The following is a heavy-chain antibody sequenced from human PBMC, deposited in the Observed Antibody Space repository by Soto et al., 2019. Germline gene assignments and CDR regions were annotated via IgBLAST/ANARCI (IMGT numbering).Heavy chain of an antibody. CDR1: GFTFSSYA. CDR3: AKRMAAAGSFDS. Sequence: GGSLRLSCAASGFTFSSYAMSWVRQAPGKGLEWVSAISATGGSTFYADSVKGRFTISRDNSKNTLYLQMNSLRAEDTAVYYCAKRMAAAGSFDSWGQGTLVTVSS. V-gene: IGHV3-23*01. J-gene: IGHJ4*02. D-gene: IGHD6-13*01. CDR2: ISATGGST.